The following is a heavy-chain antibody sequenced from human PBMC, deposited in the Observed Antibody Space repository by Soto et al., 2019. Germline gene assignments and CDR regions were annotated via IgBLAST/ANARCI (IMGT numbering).Heavy chain of an antibody. Sequence: PGGSLSLSCAGSGFTFNMYWMHLVRQVPGKGPVWVARIYNDGTYADYADSVKGRFTISRDNAKDTLYLQMNDLRAEDSALYHCTRGPRATSAGTSAHWGQGTLVNVSS. CDR2: IYNDGTYA. CDR3: TRGPRATSAGTSAH. V-gene: IGHV3-74*01. J-gene: IGHJ4*02. D-gene: IGHD6-13*01. CDR1: GFTFNMYW.